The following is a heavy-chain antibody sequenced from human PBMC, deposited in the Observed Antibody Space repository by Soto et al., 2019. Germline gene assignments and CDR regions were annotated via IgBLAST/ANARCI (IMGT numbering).Heavy chain of an antibody. CDR1: GFTFSTSG. CDR2: IWYEGSNK. CDR3: AKDARRGAAAGLIDY. D-gene: IGHD6-13*01. Sequence: QVQLVESGGGVVQPGRSLRLSCAASGFTFSTSGMHWVRQAPGKGLDWVAVIWYEGSNKYYANSVKGRFTISRDNSNSTLYLQMNGLRAEDTAVYYCAKDARRGAAAGLIDYWGQGTLVTVSS. V-gene: IGHV3-30*18. J-gene: IGHJ4*02.